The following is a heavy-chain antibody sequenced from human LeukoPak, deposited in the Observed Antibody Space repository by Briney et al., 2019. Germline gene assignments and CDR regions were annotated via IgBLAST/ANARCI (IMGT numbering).Heavy chain of an antibody. V-gene: IGHV1-2*02. Sequence: AASVKVSCKASGYTFTGYYMHWVRQAPGQGLEWMGWINPNSGGTNYAQKFQGRVTMTRDTSISTAYMELSRLRSDDTAVYYCARDEGYYYDSSGYRLLSAEYFQHWGQGTLVTVSS. CDR3: ARDEGYYYDSSGYRLLSAEYFQH. CDR2: INPNSGGT. J-gene: IGHJ1*01. D-gene: IGHD3-22*01. CDR1: GYTFTGYY.